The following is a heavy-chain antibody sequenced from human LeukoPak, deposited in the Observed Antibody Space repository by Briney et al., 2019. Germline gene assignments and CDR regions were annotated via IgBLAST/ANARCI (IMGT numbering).Heavy chain of an antibody. CDR2: ISYDGSNK. Sequence: GGSLRLSCAASGFTFGNYGIHWVRQAPGKGLEWVAVISYDGSNKYYADSVKGRFTISRDNSKNTLYLQMNSLRAEDTAVYYCARDPIYSGRAFDIWGQGTMVTVSS. CDR1: GFTFGNYG. V-gene: IGHV3-30*19. J-gene: IGHJ3*02. D-gene: IGHD1-26*01. CDR3: ARDPIYSGRAFDI.